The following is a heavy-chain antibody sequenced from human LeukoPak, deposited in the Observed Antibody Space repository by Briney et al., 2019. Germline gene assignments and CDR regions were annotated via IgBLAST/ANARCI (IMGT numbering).Heavy chain of an antibody. CDR3: ARRGWLQLDI. V-gene: IGHV4-59*01. CDR1: GGSISSYY. J-gene: IGHJ3*02. Sequence: PSEILSLTCTVSGGSISSYYWSWIRQPPGKGLEWIGYIYYSGSTNYNPSLKSRVTISVDTSKNQFSLKLSSVTAADTAVYYCARRGWLQLDIWGQGTMVTVSS. D-gene: IGHD5-24*01. CDR2: IYYSGST.